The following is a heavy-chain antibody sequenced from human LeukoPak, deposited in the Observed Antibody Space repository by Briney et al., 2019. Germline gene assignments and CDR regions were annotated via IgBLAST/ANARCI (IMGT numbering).Heavy chain of an antibody. CDR3: ARGGIAAAVPTPSFAY. CDR2: IYTSGST. V-gene: IGHV4-59*10. CDR1: GGSFSGYY. Sequence: PSETLSLTCAVYGGSFSGYYWSWIRQPAGKGLEWIGRIYTSGSTNYNPSLKSRVTMSVDTSKNQLSLKLSSVTAADTAVYYCARGGIAAAVPTPSFAYWGQGTLVTVSS. D-gene: IGHD6-13*01. J-gene: IGHJ4*02.